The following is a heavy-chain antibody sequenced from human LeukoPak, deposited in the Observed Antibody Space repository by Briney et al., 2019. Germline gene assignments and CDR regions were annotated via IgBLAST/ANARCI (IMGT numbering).Heavy chain of an antibody. CDR2: IFYSGST. J-gene: IGHJ5*02. D-gene: IGHD6-13*01. CDR3: ARIPAAGSMGWFDP. CDR1: GGSVSSYY. Sequence: SETLSLTCTVSGGSVSSYYWTWIRQPPGKGLEWIGYIFYSGSTYYNPSLESRVTISLNTSKNQFSLRLASVTAADTAVYFCARIPAAGSMGWFDPWGQGTLVTVSS. V-gene: IGHV4-59*02.